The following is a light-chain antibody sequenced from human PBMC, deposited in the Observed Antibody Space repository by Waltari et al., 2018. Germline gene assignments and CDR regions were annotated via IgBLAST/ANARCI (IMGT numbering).Light chain of an antibody. Sequence: EIVLTQSPGTLSLSPGERATLSWRASQSVSRTLAWYQQNPGQAPRLLIYDASIRATGIPDRFSGSGSGTDFSLTISRLEPEDFAVYYCQKYGRLPATFGQGTKVEIK. CDR3: QKYGRLPAT. J-gene: IGKJ1*01. CDR1: QSVSRT. V-gene: IGKV3-20*01. CDR2: DAS.